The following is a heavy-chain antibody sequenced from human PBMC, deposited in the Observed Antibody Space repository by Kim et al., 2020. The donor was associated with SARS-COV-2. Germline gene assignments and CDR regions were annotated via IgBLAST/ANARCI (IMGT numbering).Heavy chain of an antibody. CDR2: INHSGST. Sequence: SETLSLTCAVYGGSFSGYYWSWIRQPPGKGLEWIGEINHSGSTNYNPSLKSRVTISVDTSKNQFSLKLSSVTAADTAVYYCARARVRYSYGHQTNYYYYG. D-gene: IGHD5-18*01. J-gene: IGHJ6*01. CDR1: GGSFSGYY. CDR3: ARARVRYSYGHQTNYYYYG. V-gene: IGHV4-34*01.